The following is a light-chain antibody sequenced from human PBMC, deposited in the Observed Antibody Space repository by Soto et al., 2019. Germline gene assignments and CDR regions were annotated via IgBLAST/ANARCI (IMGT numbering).Light chain of an antibody. CDR1: SSNIGTQT. CDR2: SNT. J-gene: IGLJ2*01. Sequence: QSVLTQPPSASGTPGQRVTISCSGSSSNIGTQTVNWYQQLPGTAPKLLIYSNTQRPSGVAARFSGSKSGTSASLAISGLQSEDEAAYYCAAWDVSLNGVLFGGGTMLTVL. CDR3: AAWDVSLNGVL. V-gene: IGLV1-44*01.